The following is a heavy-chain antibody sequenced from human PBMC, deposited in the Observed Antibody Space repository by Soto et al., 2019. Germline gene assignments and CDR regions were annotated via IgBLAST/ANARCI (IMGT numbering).Heavy chain of an antibody. CDR3: ARGLSVSRKDYYFDY. V-gene: IGHV1-46*01. Sequence: ASVKVSCNASGYTFTSYYMHWVRQAPGQGLEWMGIINPSGGSTSYAQKFQGRVTMTRDTSTSTVYMELSSLRSEDTAVYYCARGLSVSRKDYYFDYWGQGTLVTVSS. CDR1: GYTFTSYY. CDR2: INPSGGST. D-gene: IGHD6-13*01. J-gene: IGHJ4*02.